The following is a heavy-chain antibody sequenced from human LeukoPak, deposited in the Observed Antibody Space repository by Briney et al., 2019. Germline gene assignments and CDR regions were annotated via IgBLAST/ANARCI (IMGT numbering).Heavy chain of an antibody. J-gene: IGHJ4*02. Sequence: SVKVSCKASGGTFSSYTISWVRQAPGQGLEWMGTIIPTPGIANYVEKFQGRVTITADKFTSAAYMELSSLRSEDTAVYYCARAELLSGSGWRWWGQGTLVTVSS. CDR2: IIPTPGIA. CDR1: GGTFSSYT. D-gene: IGHD6-19*01. V-gene: IGHV1-69*02. CDR3: ARAELLSGSGWRW.